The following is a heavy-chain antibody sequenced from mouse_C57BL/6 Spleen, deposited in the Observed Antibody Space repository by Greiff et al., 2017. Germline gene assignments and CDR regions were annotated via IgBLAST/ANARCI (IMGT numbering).Heavy chain of an antibody. Sequence: EVQLQQPGAELVRPGASVKLSCTASGFNIKDYYMHWVKQRPEQGLEWIGRIDPEDGDTEYAPKFQGKATMTADTSSNTAYLQLSSLTSEDTAVYYCTPYSNYGFYAMDYWGQGTSVTVSS. J-gene: IGHJ4*01. D-gene: IGHD2-5*01. V-gene: IGHV14-1*01. CDR2: IDPEDGDT. CDR3: TPYSNYGFYAMDY. CDR1: GFNIKDYY.